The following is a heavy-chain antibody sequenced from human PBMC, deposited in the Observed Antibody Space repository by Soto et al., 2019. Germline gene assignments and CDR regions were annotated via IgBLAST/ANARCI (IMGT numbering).Heavy chain of an antibody. D-gene: IGHD3-3*01. Sequence: SETLSLTCAVYGGSFSGYYWSWIRQPPGKGLEWIGEINHSGSTNYNPSLKSRVTISVDTSKNQFSLKLSSVTAADTAVYYCARERVIYYDFWSGYYTPYYYYGMDGWGQGTTVTVSS. CDR3: ARERVIYYDFWSGYYTPYYYYGMDG. J-gene: IGHJ6*02. V-gene: IGHV4-34*01. CDR1: GGSFSGYY. CDR2: INHSGST.